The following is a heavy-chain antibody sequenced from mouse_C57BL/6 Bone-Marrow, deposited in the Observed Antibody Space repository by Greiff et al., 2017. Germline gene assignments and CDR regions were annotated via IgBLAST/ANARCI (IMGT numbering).Heavy chain of an antibody. V-gene: IGHV1-85*01. CDR3: ARLEFDGSSGDWYFDV. J-gene: IGHJ1*03. D-gene: IGHD1-1*01. CDR1: GYTFTSYD. Sequence: QVQLQQSGPELVKPGASVKLSCKASGYTFTSYDINWVKQRPGQGLEWIGWIYPRDGSTKYNEKFKGKATLTVDTSSSPAYRELHSLTSEDSAVYFCARLEFDGSSGDWYFDVWGTGTTGTVSS. CDR2: IYPRDGST.